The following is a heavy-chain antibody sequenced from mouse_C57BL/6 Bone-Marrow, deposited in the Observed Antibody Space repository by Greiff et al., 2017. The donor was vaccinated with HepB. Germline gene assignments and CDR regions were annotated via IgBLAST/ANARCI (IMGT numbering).Heavy chain of an antibody. J-gene: IGHJ2*01. CDR1: GFTFSDYY. CDR3: ARDHDYDDYFDY. D-gene: IGHD2-4*01. V-gene: IGHV5-16*01. CDR2: INYDGSST. Sequence: EVKLVESEGGLVQPGSSMKLSCTASGFTFSDYYMAWVRQVPEKGLEWVANINYDGSSTYYLDSLKSRFIISRDNAKNIQYLQMSSLKSEDTATYYCARDHDYDDYFDYWGQGTTLTVSS.